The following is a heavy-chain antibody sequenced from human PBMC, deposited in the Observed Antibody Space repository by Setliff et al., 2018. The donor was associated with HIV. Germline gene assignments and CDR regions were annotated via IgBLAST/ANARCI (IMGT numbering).Heavy chain of an antibody. V-gene: IGHV4-59*08. CDR2: IYYGGST. CDR1: GGSISSYY. D-gene: IGHD6-13*01. Sequence: SETLSLTCIVSGGSISSYYWSWTRQPPGKGLEWIGYIYYGGSTNYNPSLKSRVTISVDTSKNQFSLKLSSVTAADTAVYYGARHGSSWYYFDYWGQEPWSPSPQ. J-gene: IGHJ4*01. CDR3: ARHGSSWYYFDY.